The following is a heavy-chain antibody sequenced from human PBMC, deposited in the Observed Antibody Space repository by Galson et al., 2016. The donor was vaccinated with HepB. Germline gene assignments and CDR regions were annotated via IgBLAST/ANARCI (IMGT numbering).Heavy chain of an antibody. J-gene: IGHJ5*01. CDR3: ASQLRFLEWLSRFES. CDR1: GGSVSSGSYY. CDR2: IYYSGDT. V-gene: IGHV4-39*02. D-gene: IGHD3-3*01. Sequence: SETLSLTCTVSGGSVSSGSYYWSWIRQPPGKGLEWIGSIYYSGDTYYNPSLKSPVTISVDRSKNYFSLKVSSVTAADTAVYYCASQLRFLEWLSRFESRGQGTLVTVSS.